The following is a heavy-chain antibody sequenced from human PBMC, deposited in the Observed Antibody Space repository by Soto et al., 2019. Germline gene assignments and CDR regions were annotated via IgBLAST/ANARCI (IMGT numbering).Heavy chain of an antibody. CDR1: GFTFSSYS. CDR2: ISSSSSTI. CDR3: ARVNRYPYCSGGSCYSFDY. Sequence: PGGSLRLSCAASGFTFSSYSMDWVRQAPGKGLEWVSYISSSSSTIYYADSVKGRFTISRDNAKNSLYLQMNSLRDEDTAVYYCARVNRYPYCSGGSCYSFDYWGQGTLVTVSS. D-gene: IGHD2-15*01. J-gene: IGHJ4*02. V-gene: IGHV3-48*02.